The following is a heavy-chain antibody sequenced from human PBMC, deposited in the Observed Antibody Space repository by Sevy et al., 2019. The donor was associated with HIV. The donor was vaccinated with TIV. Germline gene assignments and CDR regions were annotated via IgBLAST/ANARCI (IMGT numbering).Heavy chain of an antibody. CDR1: GFTFSSYS. CDR2: ISSSSTYI. V-gene: IGHV3-21*01. Sequence: GGSLRLSCAASGFTFSSYSMHWVRQAPGKGLEWVSSISSSSTYIYYADSVKGRLTISRDNAKNSLYLQMNSLRAEDTAVYYCARGPDYYDRSGYYYQWGQGTLVTVSS. CDR3: ARGPDYYDRSGYYYQ. J-gene: IGHJ4*02. D-gene: IGHD3-22*01.